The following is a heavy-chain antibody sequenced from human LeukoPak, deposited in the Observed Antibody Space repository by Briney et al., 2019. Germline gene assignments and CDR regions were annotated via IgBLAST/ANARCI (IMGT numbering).Heavy chain of an antibody. V-gene: IGHV1-2*06. J-gene: IGHJ4*02. CDR1: GYTSTGYY. CDR2: INPNSGGT. Sequence: ASVKVSCKASGYTSTGYYMHWVRQAPGQGLEWMGRINPNSGGTNYAQKFQGRVTMTRDTSISTAYMELSRLRSDDTAVHYCARDITGKGDYWGQGTLVTVSS. CDR3: ARDITGKGDY. D-gene: IGHD1-20*01.